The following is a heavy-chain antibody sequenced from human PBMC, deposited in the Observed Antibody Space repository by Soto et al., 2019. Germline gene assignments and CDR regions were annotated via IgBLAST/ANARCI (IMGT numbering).Heavy chain of an antibody. CDR1: GGSFSGYY. D-gene: IGHD5-12*01. Sequence: QVQLQQWGAGLLKPSETLSLTCAVYGGSFSGYYWSWIRQPPGKGLEWIGEINHSGSTNYNPSHKSRVTISVDTSKNQFSLKLSSVTAADTAVYYCARDPGGLRPGDYWGQGTLVTVSS. CDR3: ARDPGGLRPGDY. V-gene: IGHV4-34*01. J-gene: IGHJ4*02. CDR2: INHSGST.